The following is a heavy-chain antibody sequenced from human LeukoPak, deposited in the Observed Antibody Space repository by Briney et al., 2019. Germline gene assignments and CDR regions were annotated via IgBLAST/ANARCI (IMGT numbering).Heavy chain of an antibody. V-gene: IGHV3-7*01. CDR2: IKQDGSEK. CDR1: GFTFSSYW. Sequence: PGGSLRLSCAASGFTFSSYWMNWVRQAPGKGLEWVANIKQDGSEKYYVDSVKGRFTISRDNAKNSLYLHMNSLRVGDTAVYYCAKPITVSGATDGFDIWGQGAMVTVSS. CDR3: AKPITVSGATDGFDI. D-gene: IGHD3-3*01. J-gene: IGHJ3*02.